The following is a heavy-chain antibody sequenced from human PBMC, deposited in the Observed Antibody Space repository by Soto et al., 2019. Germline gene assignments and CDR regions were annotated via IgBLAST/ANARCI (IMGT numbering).Heavy chain of an antibody. CDR3: AKERRYYYDSRGDYYGMDV. Sequence: GGSLRLSCAASGFTFSSYAMSWVRQAPGKGLEWVSAISGSGGSTYYADSVKGRFTISRDNSKNTLYLQMNSLRAEDTAVYYCAKERRYYYDSRGDYYGMDVWGQGTTVTVSS. CDR1: GFTFSSYA. J-gene: IGHJ6*02. CDR2: ISGSGGST. V-gene: IGHV3-23*01. D-gene: IGHD3-22*01.